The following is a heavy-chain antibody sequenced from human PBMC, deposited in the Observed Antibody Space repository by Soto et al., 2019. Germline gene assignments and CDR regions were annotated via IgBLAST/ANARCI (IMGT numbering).Heavy chain of an antibody. V-gene: IGHV4-39*01. CDR1: GESISSSSYY. J-gene: IGHJ4*02. CDR3: ARQRTTVVNQAYFDN. CDR2: SYYSART. D-gene: IGHD2-21*01. Sequence: SETLSLTCIVSGESISSSSYYWGWIRQPPGKSLEWIGSSYYSARTYYNRSFKSRVTISIDRSKNKFALKLSSVTATDTAVYYCARQRTTVVNQAYFDNWGQGALVTVSS.